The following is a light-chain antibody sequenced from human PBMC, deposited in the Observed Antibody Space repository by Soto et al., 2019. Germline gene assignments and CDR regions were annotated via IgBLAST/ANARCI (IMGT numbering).Light chain of an antibody. V-gene: IGKV3-20*01. J-gene: IGKJ4*01. CDR3: QQYGSSPLT. Sequence: EIVLTQSPGTLSLSVGERVTLSCRASQSVSSYLAWYQQTPGQAPRLLIYDTSNRATGTPDRFSGSGSGTDVTLTICRLEPEDFTVYYCQQYGSSPLTFGGGTTVEIK. CDR2: DTS. CDR1: QSVSSY.